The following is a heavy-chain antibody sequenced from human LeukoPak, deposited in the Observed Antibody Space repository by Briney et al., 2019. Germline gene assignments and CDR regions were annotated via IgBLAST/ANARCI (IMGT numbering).Heavy chain of an antibody. D-gene: IGHD6-19*01. Sequence: GGSLRLSCAASGFTFSSYGMHWVRQAPGKGLEWVAFIRYDGSNQNYADSVKGRFTISRDTSKNTLYMQISSHRAADPPVSYSAKDCDGWYFGFDYWGQGTLVTVSS. J-gene: IGHJ4*02. CDR2: IRYDGSNQ. CDR3: AKDCDGWYFGFDY. CDR1: GFTFSSYG. V-gene: IGHV3-30*02.